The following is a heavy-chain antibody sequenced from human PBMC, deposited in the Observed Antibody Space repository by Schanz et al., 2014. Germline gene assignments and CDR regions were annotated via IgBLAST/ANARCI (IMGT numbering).Heavy chain of an antibody. D-gene: IGHD6-19*01. V-gene: IGHV1-24*01. CDR2: FDPEDVET. J-gene: IGHJ4*02. CDR1: GYTLTDLS. Sequence: QVQLVQSGAEVKKPGASVKVSCKVSGYTLTDLSMHWVRQAPGKGLEWMGGFDPEDVETIYAQKFQGRVTMTTDTSTSTAYMELRSLRFDDTAVYYCAKGAGAGWYYAFDWWGQGTLVTVSS. CDR3: AKGAGAGWYYAFDW.